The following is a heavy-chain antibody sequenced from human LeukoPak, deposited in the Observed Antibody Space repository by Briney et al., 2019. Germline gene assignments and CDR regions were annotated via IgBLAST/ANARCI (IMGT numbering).Heavy chain of an antibody. V-gene: IGHV3-21*01. Sequence: GGSLRLSCAASGFTFSSYSMNWVRQAPGKGLEWVLSISSSSSYIYYADSVKGRFTISRDNAKNSLYLQMNSLRAEDTAVYYCARDLRDSSSWLVYFDYWGQGTLVTVSS. D-gene: IGHD6-13*01. CDR3: ARDLRDSSSWLVYFDY. CDR1: GFTFSSYS. J-gene: IGHJ4*02. CDR2: ISSSSSYI.